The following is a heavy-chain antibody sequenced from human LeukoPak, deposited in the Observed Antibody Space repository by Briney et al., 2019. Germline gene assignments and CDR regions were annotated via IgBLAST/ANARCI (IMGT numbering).Heavy chain of an antibody. V-gene: IGHV3-23*01. CDR3: AKARGDSEQPFDY. D-gene: IGHD1/OR15-1a*01. CDR1: GFTFSTYA. Sequence: GGSLRLSCAASGFTFSTYAMSWVRQAPGKGLEWVSVISGSGDTAYYADSVKGRFAISRDNSKNTLSLQMNTLTAEDTAVYYCAKARGDSEQPFDYWGQGTLVTVSS. J-gene: IGHJ4*02. CDR2: ISGSGDTA.